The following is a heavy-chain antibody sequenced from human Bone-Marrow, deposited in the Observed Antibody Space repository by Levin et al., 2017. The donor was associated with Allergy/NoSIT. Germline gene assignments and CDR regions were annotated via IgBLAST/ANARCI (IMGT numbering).Heavy chain of an antibody. D-gene: IGHD5-18*01. CDR3: ARDLGRAMENYFYYGLDV. V-gene: IGHV3-74*01. J-gene: IGHJ6*02. Sequence: GESLKISCAASGFTFSNYWMHWVRQVPGKGLVWVSRINSFGTSTIYTDSVKGRFTISRDNAKNTVYLQMNSLTVEDTAVYYCARDLGRAMENYFYYGLDVWGQGTTVTVSS. CDR2: INSFGTST. CDR1: GFTFSNYW.